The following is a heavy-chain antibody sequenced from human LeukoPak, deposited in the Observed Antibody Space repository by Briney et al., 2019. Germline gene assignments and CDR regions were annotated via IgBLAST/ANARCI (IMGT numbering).Heavy chain of an antibody. CDR1: GFTFSSYA. J-gene: IGHJ3*02. Sequence: PGGSLRLSCAASGFTFSSYAISWVRQAPGKGLKCVASISGSVSVTYYADSVKGRFTISRDNSQNTLYLHMNSLRVEDTAVYYCAKFPRVLPANDAFDIWGLGTMVTVSS. CDR2: ISGSVSVT. V-gene: IGHV3-23*01. D-gene: IGHD2-2*01. CDR3: AKFPRVLPANDAFDI.